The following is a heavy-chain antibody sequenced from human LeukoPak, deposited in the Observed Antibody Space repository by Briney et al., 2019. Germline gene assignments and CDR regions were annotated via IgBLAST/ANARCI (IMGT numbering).Heavy chain of an antibody. Sequence: ASVKVSCKASGYTFTGYFMHWVRQAPGQGLEWMGWINPNSGGTNYAQRFQGRVTMTRGTSITTAYMELSRLRSDDTAVYYCARATNWDDYWGQGTLVTVSS. D-gene: IGHD7-27*01. CDR1: GYTFTGYF. CDR2: INPNSGGT. CDR3: ARATNWDDY. V-gene: IGHV1-2*02. J-gene: IGHJ4*02.